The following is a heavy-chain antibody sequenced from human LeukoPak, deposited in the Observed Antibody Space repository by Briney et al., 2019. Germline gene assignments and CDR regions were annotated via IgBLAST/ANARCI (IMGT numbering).Heavy chain of an antibody. CDR1: GGSINRTSYY. V-gene: IGHV4-39*07. CDR3: ARDWGYSSSSFDY. Sequence: PSETLSLTCTVSGGSINRTSYYWGWIRQPPGKGLEWIGSIHYSGSTYYNPSLESRVTMSIDTSKNQFSLRLSSVTAADTAVYYCARDWGYSSSSFDYWGPGTLVTVSS. D-gene: IGHD6-13*01. J-gene: IGHJ4*02. CDR2: IHYSGST.